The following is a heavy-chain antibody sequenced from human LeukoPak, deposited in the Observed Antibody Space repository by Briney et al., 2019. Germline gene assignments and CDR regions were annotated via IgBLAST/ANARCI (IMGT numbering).Heavy chain of an antibody. CDR1: GFTFSSYS. V-gene: IGHV3-48*04. CDR2: ISSSSSAI. D-gene: IGHD3-3*02. J-gene: IGHJ4*02. Sequence: PGGSLRLSCAASGFTFSSYSMNWVRQAPGKGLEWVSYISSSSSAIYYADSVKGRFTISRDNAKNSLYLQMNSLRAEDTAVYYCARSQGLGFLEWLLHYYFDYWGQGTLVTVSS. CDR3: ARSQGLGFLEWLLHYYFDY.